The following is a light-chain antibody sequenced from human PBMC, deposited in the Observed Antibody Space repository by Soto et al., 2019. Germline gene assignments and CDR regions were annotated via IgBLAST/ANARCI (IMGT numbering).Light chain of an antibody. Sequence: QSVLTQSPSASASLGASVKLTCVLSSGHSNYAMAWHQQQPAKGPQFLMKVYSDGRHTKGDGIPDRFSGSSSGAERFLTISSLQSEDEADYYCQTWGAGIRVFGGGTKLTVL. CDR2: VYSDGRH. V-gene: IGLV4-69*01. J-gene: IGLJ3*02. CDR1: SGHSNYA. CDR3: QTWGAGIRV.